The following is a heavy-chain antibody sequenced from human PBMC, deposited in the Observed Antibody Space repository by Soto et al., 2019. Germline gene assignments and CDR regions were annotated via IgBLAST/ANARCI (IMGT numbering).Heavy chain of an antibody. V-gene: IGHV4-39*01. CDR2: IKYSGST. CDR1: GGSISSSRCH. D-gene: IGHD6-13*01. Sequence: SETLSLTCTVSGGSISSSRCHWGWIRQPPGKGLEWIASIKYSGSTYYNPSLKSRVTISVDTSKNQFSLKLSSVTAADTAVYFCARRPLAYFGYWGRGIQVTVSS. CDR3: ARRPLAYFGY. J-gene: IGHJ4*02.